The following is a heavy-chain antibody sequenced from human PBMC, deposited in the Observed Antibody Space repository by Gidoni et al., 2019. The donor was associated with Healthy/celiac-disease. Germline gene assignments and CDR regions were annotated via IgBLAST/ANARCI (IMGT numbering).Heavy chain of an antibody. V-gene: IGHV3-15*01. Sequence: EVQLVESGGGLVKPGGSLRLSCAASGFTFSNAWMSWVRQAPGKGLEWVGRIKSKTDGGTTDYAAPVKGRFTISRDDSKNTLYLQMNSLKTEDTAVYYCTIVRTYYDFWSGYPPDWGQGTLVTVSS. CDR2: IKSKTDGGTT. CDR1: GFTFSNAW. D-gene: IGHD3-3*01. J-gene: IGHJ4*02. CDR3: TIVRTYYDFWSGYPPD.